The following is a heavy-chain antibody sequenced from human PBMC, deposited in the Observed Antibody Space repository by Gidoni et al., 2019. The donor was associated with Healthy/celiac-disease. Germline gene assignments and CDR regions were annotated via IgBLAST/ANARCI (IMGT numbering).Heavy chain of an antibody. CDR2: IRGSGGST. J-gene: IGHJ4*02. D-gene: IGHD6-19*01. CDR3: AKDRIAVAGFDY. CDR1: GFPFSSYA. V-gene: IGHV3-23*01. Sequence: EVQLLESGGGLVQPGGSLRLSCAASGFPFSSYAMSWVRQAPGKGLEWVSAIRGSGGSTYYADSVKGRFTISRDNSKNTLYLQMNSLRAEDTAVYYCAKDRIAVAGFDYWGQGTLVTVSS.